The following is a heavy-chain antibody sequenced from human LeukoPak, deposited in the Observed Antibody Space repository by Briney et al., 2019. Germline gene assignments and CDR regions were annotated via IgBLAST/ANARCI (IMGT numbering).Heavy chain of an antibody. CDR3: ARETKDSSGWYHWFDP. J-gene: IGHJ5*02. CDR2: ITPIFGTA. V-gene: IGHV1-69*06. CDR1: GGTFSSYA. D-gene: IGHD6-19*01. Sequence: SVKVSCKASGGTFSSYAISWVRQAPGQGLEWMGGITPIFGTANYAQKFQGRVTITADKSTSTAYMELSSLRSEDTAVYYCARETKDSSGWYHWFDPWGQGTLVTVSS.